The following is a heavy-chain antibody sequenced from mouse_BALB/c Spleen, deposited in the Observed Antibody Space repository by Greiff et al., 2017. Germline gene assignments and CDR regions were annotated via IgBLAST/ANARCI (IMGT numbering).Heavy chain of an antibody. Sequence: EVQGVESGGGLVKPGGSLKLSCAASGFTFSSYAMSWVRQTPEKRLEWVASISSGGSTYYPDSVKGRFTISRDNARNILYLQMSSLRSEDTAMYYCARDRPFAYWGQGTLVTVSA. J-gene: IGHJ3*01. CDR3: ARDRPFAY. V-gene: IGHV5-6-5*01. CDR2: ISSGGST. CDR1: GFTFSSYA.